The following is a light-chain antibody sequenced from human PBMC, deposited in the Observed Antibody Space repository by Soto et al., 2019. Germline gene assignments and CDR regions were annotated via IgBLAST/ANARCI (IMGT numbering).Light chain of an antibody. CDR2: AAS. CDR1: QSVSSSY. V-gene: IGKV3-20*01. Sequence: EIVMTQSPSTLYVSPGERAIRSCSASQSVSSSYLAWYQQKPGQAPRLLIYAASTRAAAVPDRFTGSGSGTDFALTISRLEPEDFGVYYCQQYGDSPLTSGPGTKVDIK. CDR3: QQYGDSPLT. J-gene: IGKJ3*01.